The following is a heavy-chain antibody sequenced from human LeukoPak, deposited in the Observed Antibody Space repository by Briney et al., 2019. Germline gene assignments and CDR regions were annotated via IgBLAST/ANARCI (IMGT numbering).Heavy chain of an antibody. J-gene: IGHJ4*02. Sequence: GGSLRLSCAASGLTFSRYWMHWVRQAPGKGLVWVSRINSDETSTSYADSVKGRFTISRDNAKNTLYLQMNSLTAEDTAVYYCASDTVETALGIDYWGQGTLVTVSS. D-gene: IGHD5-18*01. CDR2: INSDETST. CDR3: ASDTVETALGIDY. CDR1: GLTFSRYW. V-gene: IGHV3-74*01.